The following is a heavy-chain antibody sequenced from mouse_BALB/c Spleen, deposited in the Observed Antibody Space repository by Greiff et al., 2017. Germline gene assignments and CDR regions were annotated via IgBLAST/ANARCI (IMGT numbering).Heavy chain of an antibody. D-gene: IGHD2-1*01. J-gene: IGHJ4*01. Sequence: VQLQQSGAELARPGASVKMSCKASGYTFTSYTMHWVKQRPGQGLEWIGYINPSSGYTNYNQKFKDKATLTADKSSSTAYMQLSSLTSEDSAVYYCARDGNYVSYYAMDYWGQGTSVTVSS. V-gene: IGHV1-4*01. CDR1: GYTFTSYT. CDR3: ARDGNYVSYYAMDY. CDR2: INPSSGYT.